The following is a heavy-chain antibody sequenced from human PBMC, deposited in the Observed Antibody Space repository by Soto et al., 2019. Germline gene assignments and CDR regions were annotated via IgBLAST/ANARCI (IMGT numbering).Heavy chain of an antibody. CDR1: GFSLSASGVG. Sequence: QITLKESGPTLVMPTQTLTLTCTISGFSLSASGVGVGWIRQPPGEALEWLALVYWNDDKRYSPPLSNRLTLTKDTSKNQVVLTMANMDPVDTATYYCARIVPVTYGPGSYYFDYWGQGSLVTVSS. CDR3: ARIVPVTYGPGSYYFDY. J-gene: IGHJ4*02. CDR2: VYWNDDK. V-gene: IGHV2-5*01. D-gene: IGHD3-10*01.